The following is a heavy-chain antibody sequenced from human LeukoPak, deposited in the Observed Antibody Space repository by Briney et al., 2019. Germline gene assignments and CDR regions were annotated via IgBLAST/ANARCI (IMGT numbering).Heavy chain of an antibody. D-gene: IGHD3-9*01. V-gene: IGHV3-21*04. CDR2: ISSSSSYI. CDR1: GFTFSSYS. CDR3: AKDTNRYFDWLFYH. Sequence: PGGSLRLSCAASGFTFSSYSMNWVRQAPGKGLEWVSSISSSSSYIYYADSVKGRFTISRDNAKNSLYLQMNSLRAEDTAVYYCAKDTNRYFDWLFYHWGQGTLVTVSS. J-gene: IGHJ4*02.